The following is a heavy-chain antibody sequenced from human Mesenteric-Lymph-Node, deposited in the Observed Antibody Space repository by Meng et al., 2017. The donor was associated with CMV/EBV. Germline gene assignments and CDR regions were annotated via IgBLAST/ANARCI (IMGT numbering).Heavy chain of an antibody. V-gene: IGHV1-18*01. J-gene: IGHJ4*02. D-gene: IGHD5-24*01. Sequence: ASVKVSCKASGYTFTSYGISWVRQAPGQGLEWMGWISAYNGNTNYAQKLQGRVTMTTDTSTSTAYMELRSLRSDDTAVYYCARSQSSWGYNYEMPDYWGQGTLVTVSS. CDR1: GYTFTSYG. CDR3: ARSQSSWGYNYEMPDY. CDR2: ISAYNGNT.